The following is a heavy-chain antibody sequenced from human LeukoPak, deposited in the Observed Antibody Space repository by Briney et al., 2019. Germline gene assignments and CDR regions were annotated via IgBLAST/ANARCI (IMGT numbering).Heavy chain of an antibody. CDR2: IYYSGST. CDR3: ARARHYYDSSGYYPYFDY. D-gene: IGHD3-22*01. Sequence: SETLSLTCTVSGGSISSYYWSWIRQPPGKGLEWIGYIYYSGSTNYNPSPKSRVTISVDTSKNQFSLKLSSVTAADTAVYYCARARHYYDSSGYYPYFDYWGQGTLVTVSS. V-gene: IGHV4-59*01. J-gene: IGHJ4*02. CDR1: GGSISSYY.